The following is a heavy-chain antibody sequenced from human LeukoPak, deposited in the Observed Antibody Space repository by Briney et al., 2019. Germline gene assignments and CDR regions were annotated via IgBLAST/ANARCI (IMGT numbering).Heavy chain of an antibody. D-gene: IGHD2-15*01. CDR3: TRLHGGYPFDY. CDR1: GFTFNMYT. Sequence: GGSLRLSCAASGFTFNMYTMNWVRQAPGKGLEWVSSISSSGVYIYYADSVRGRFTISRDNAKNSFYLQMNSLRAEDTAVYYCTRLHGGYPFDYWGQGTLVTVSS. V-gene: IGHV3-21*01. CDR2: ISSSGVYI. J-gene: IGHJ4*02.